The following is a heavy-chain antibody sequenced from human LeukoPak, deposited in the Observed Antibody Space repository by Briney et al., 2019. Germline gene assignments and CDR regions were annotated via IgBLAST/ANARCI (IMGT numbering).Heavy chain of an antibody. J-gene: IGHJ3*02. CDR1: GYTFTGYY. Sequence: ASAKVSCKASGYTFTGYYMHWVRQAPGQGLEWMGWINPNSGGTNYAQKFQGWVTMTRDTSISTAYMELSRLRSDDTAVYYCARGIRSSSDAFDIWGQGAMVTVSS. D-gene: IGHD6-13*01. V-gene: IGHV1-2*04. CDR3: ARGIRSSSDAFDI. CDR2: INPNSGGT.